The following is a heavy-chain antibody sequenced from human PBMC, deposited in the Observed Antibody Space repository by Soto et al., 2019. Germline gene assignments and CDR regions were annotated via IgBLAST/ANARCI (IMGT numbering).Heavy chain of an antibody. CDR1: GGSIRSYY. D-gene: IGHD5-12*01. J-gene: IGHJ6*02. CDR2: IYTSGST. Sequence: TSETLSLTCTVSGGSIRSYYWSWIRQPAGKGLEWIGRIYTSGSTNYNPSLKSRVTMSVDTSKNQFSLKLSSVTAADPAVYYCARESGYDEIPYYYYGMDVWGQGTTVTVSS. V-gene: IGHV4-4*07. CDR3: ARESGYDEIPYYYYGMDV.